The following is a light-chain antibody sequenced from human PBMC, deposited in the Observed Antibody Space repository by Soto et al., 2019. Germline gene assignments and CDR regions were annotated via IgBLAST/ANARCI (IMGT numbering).Light chain of an antibody. V-gene: IGKV3-15*01. J-gene: IGKJ5*01. CDR2: GAS. CDR1: QSVSSN. CDR3: QQYHIYPIT. Sequence: EIVMTQSPATLSVSPGERATLSCRASQSVSSNLAWYQQKPGQAPRLLIYGASTRATGIPARFSGSGSGTEFTLTISSLQSEDFATYFCQQYHIYPITFGQGTRLEIK.